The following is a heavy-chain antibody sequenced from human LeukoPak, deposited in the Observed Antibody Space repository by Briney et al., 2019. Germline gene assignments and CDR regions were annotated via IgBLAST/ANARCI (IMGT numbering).Heavy chain of an antibody. V-gene: IGHV4-61*02. CDR1: GGSFSSGSYY. D-gene: IGHD5-24*01. Sequence: PSQTLSLTCTVSGGSFSSGSYYWSWIRQPAGKGLEWIGRIYTSGSTNYNPSLKSRVTISVDTSKNQFSLKLSSVTAADTAVYYCATVTDNPIEMFYYYYMDVWGKGTTVTISS. CDR3: ATVTDNPIEMFYYYYMDV. J-gene: IGHJ6*03. CDR2: IYTSGST.